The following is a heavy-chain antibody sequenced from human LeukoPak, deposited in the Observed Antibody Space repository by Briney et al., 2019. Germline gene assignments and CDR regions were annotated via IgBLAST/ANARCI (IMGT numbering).Heavy chain of an antibody. CDR2: MNPNSGNT. CDR1: GYTFTSYD. J-gene: IGHJ4*02. CDR3: ARPISGYYYAFDY. Sequence: GASVKVSCKASGYTFTSYDINWVRQATGQGLEWMGWMNPNSGNTGYAQEFQGRVTMTRNTSISTAYMELSSLRSEDTAVYYCARPISGYYYAFDYWGQGTLVTVSS. V-gene: IGHV1-8*01. D-gene: IGHD3-22*01.